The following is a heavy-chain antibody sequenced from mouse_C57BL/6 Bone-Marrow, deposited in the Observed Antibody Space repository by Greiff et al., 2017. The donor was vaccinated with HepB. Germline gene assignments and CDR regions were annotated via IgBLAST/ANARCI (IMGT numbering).Heavy chain of an antibody. Sequence: EVQGVESGGGLVQPGGSLKLSCAASGFTFSDYYMYWVRQTPEKRLEWVAYISNGGGSTYYPATVKGRVTISRDNAKNTLYLQMSRLKSEDTAMYYCARHDFAYWGQGTLVTVSA. J-gene: IGHJ3*01. CDR2: ISNGGGST. V-gene: IGHV5-12*01. CDR1: GFTFSDYY. CDR3: ARHDFAY.